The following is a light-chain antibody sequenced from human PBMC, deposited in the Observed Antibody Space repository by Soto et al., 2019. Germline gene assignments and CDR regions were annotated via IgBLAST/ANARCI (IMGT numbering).Light chain of an antibody. CDR3: AAWDDSLNGPGHV. J-gene: IGLJ1*01. CDR1: SSNIGAGYD. Sequence: QSVLTQPPSVSGAPGQRVTISCTGSSSNIGAGYDVHWYQQLPGTAPKLLIYGSSYRPSGVPDRFSGSKSGTSASLAISGLQSEDEADYYCAAWDDSLNGPGHVFGTGTKVTVL. V-gene: IGLV1-40*01. CDR2: GSS.